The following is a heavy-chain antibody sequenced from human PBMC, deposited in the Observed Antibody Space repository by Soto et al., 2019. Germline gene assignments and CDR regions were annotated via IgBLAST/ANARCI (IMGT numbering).Heavy chain of an antibody. D-gene: IGHD3-22*01. V-gene: IGHV3-30*09. J-gene: IGHJ6*02. CDR3: ARRAWDSYFAIDV. CDR2: ISYDGSDK. CDR1: GFKYTDFA. Sequence: VQLVESGGGEVQPGRSLRLSCAASGFKYTDFALHWVRQAPGKGLEWVAIISYDGSDKYYADSVKGRFVISRDNPKNRLYLEMKSLRPEDTAVYFCARRAWDSYFAIDVWGQGTTVTV.